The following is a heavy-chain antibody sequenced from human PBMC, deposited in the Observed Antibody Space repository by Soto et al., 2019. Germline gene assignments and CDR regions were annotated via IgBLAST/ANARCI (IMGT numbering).Heavy chain of an antibody. J-gene: IGHJ4*02. CDR1: GFTFSSYG. CDR2: IWYDGSNK. Sequence: GESLKISCAASGFTFSSYGMHWVRQAPGKGLEWVAVIWYDGSNKYYADSVKGRFTISRDNSKNTLYLQMNSLRAEDTAVYYCARARREVRGVIKGYYFDYWGQGTLVTVSS. D-gene: IGHD3-10*01. CDR3: ARARREVRGVIKGYYFDY. V-gene: IGHV3-33*01.